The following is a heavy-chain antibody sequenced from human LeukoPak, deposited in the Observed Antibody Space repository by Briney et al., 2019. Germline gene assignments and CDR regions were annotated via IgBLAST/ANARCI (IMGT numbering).Heavy chain of an antibody. V-gene: IGHV3-11*04. J-gene: IGHJ6*03. D-gene: IGHD4-11*01. Sequence: GGSLRLSCAASGFTFSDYYMSWIRQAPGKGLEWVSYISSSGSTIYYADSVKGRFTISRDNAKSSLYLQMNSLRAEDTAVYYCARVVTLYRYYYMDVWGKGTTVTVSS. CDR1: GFTFSDYY. CDR2: ISSSGSTI. CDR3: ARVVTLYRYYYMDV.